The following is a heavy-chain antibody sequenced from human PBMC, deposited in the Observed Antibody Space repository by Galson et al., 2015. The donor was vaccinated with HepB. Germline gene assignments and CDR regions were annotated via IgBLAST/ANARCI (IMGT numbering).Heavy chain of an antibody. Sequence: SLRLSCAASGFTFSSYGMHWVRQAPGKGLEWVAVIWYDGSNKYYADSVKGRFTTSRDNSKNTLYLQMNSLRAEDTAVYYCARDSQQWLPQGGYFQHWGQGTLVTVSS. D-gene: IGHD6-19*01. CDR2: IWYDGSNK. J-gene: IGHJ1*01. V-gene: IGHV3-33*08. CDR3: ARDSQQWLPQGGYFQH. CDR1: GFTFSSYG.